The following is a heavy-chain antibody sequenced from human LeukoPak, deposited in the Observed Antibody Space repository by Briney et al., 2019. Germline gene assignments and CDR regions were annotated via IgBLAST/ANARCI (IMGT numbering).Heavy chain of an antibody. J-gene: IGHJ6*02. CDR2: IQNSATT. D-gene: IGHD4-11*01. Sequence: PSETLSLTCTVSGGSLNSGSYFWSWFRQPPGRGLEWIGYIQNSATTNYNPSLESRVTIFVDSSKDQFSLRVTSVTAADTAVYYCATDYSNFYGMDVWGQGTTVTVSS. CDR1: GGSLNSGSYF. CDR3: ATDYSNFYGMDV. V-gene: IGHV4-61*01.